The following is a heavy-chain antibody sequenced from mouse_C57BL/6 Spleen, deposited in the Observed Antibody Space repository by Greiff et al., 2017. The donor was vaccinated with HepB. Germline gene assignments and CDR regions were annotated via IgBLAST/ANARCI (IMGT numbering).Heavy chain of an antibody. CDR3: ARGGNWDYFDY. Sequence: QVQLQQSGPELVKPGASVKISCKASGYAFSSSWMNWVKQRPGKGLEWIGRIYPGDGDTNYNGKFKGKATLTADKSSSTAYMQLSSLTSEDSAVYVCARGGNWDYFDYWGQGTTLTVSS. V-gene: IGHV1-82*01. J-gene: IGHJ2*01. CDR1: GYAFSSSW. D-gene: IGHD4-1*01. CDR2: IYPGDGDT.